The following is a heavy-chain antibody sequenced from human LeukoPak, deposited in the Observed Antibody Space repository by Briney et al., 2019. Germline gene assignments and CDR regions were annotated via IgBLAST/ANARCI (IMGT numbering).Heavy chain of an antibody. Sequence: SETLSLTCAVSGGSIISSDYHWGWVRQPPGKGLEWIGTISYSGNTDYNPSLRSRVAVSVDTSNNQFSLRLSSVTAADTAVYHCARHCCTGPSKRVFDFWGQGTMVTVSS. V-gene: IGHV4-39*01. CDR1: GGSIISSDYH. J-gene: IGHJ3*01. D-gene: IGHD2-8*02. CDR3: ARHCCTGPSKRVFDF. CDR2: ISYSGNT.